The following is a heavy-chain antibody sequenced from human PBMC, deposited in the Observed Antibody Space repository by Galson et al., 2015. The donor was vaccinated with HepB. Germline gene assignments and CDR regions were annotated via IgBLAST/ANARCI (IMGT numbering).Heavy chain of an antibody. Sequence: SLRLSCAASGFTFSSYGMHWVRQAPGKGLEWVAVISYDGSNKYYADSVKGRFTISRDNSKNTLYLQMNSLRAEDTAVYYCAKDKSDGYNSGGFDYWGQGTLVTVSS. CDR1: GFTFSSYG. D-gene: IGHD5-24*01. V-gene: IGHV3-30*18. CDR3: AKDKSDGYNSGGFDY. J-gene: IGHJ4*02. CDR2: ISYDGSNK.